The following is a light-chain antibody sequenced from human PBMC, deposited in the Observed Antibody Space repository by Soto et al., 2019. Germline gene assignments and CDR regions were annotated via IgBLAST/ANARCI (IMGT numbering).Light chain of an antibody. Sequence: EIVMTQSPDTLSVSPGERATLSCTASQSVSSNLAWHQQKPGQAPRILMYDASTRATGISTRFSGSGSGTEFTLTISSLQSEDFAVYYCQQYHNWPITFGQGTRLEIK. J-gene: IGKJ5*01. CDR1: QSVSSN. CDR2: DAS. CDR3: QQYHNWPIT. V-gene: IGKV3-15*01.